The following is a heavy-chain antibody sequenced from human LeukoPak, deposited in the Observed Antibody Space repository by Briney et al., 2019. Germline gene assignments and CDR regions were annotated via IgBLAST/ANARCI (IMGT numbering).Heavy chain of an antibody. CDR1: GGSISSGSYY. J-gene: IGHJ5*02. V-gene: IGHV4-61*02. CDR3: ARGSIAAAGRGLGWFDP. CDR2: IYTSGST. D-gene: IGHD6-13*01. Sequence: PSETLSLTCTASGGSISSGSYYWSWIRQPAGKGLEWIGRIYTSGSTNYNPSLKSRVTISVDTSKNQFSLKLSSVTAADTAVYYCARGSIAAAGRGLGWFDPWGQGTLVTVSS.